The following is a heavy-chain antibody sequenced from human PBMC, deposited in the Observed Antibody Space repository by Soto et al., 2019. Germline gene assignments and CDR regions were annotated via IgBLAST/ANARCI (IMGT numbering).Heavy chain of an antibody. CDR3: ARDLSGRADV. Sequence: PGGSLRLSCVASEFTFSSYWMHWVRQVPGKGLVWVSRLNEDGSFTTYADSVKGRFTISRDNAKKTLYLQMNSLRAEETAEYYVARDLSGRADVWGQGTTVTVSS. J-gene: IGHJ6*02. V-gene: IGHV3-74*01. D-gene: IGHD3-10*01. CDR1: EFTFSSYW. CDR2: LNEDGSFT.